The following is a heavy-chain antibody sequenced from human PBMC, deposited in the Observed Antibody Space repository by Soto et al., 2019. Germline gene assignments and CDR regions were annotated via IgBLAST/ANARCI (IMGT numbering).Heavy chain of an antibody. Sequence: GGSLRLSCAASGFTFSSYSMNWVRQAPGKGLEWVSYISSIISTIYYADSVKGRFTISRDNAKNSLYLQMNSLRDEDTAVYYFARRPRLIAAAGTPYNWFDPWGQGTLVTVSS. J-gene: IGHJ5*02. V-gene: IGHV3-48*02. CDR3: ARRPRLIAAAGTPYNWFDP. CDR1: GFTFSSYS. D-gene: IGHD6-13*01. CDR2: ISSIISTI.